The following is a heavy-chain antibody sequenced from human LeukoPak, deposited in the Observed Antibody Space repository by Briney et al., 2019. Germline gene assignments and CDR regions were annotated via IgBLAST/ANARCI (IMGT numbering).Heavy chain of an antibody. V-gene: IGHV3-23*01. J-gene: IGHJ4*02. D-gene: IGHD3-16*01. Sequence: PGRSLRLSCAASGFTFSSYAMSWVRQAPGKGLEWVSGISGGVGSTYYADSVKGRFTISRDNSKNTLYLQLNSLRGEDTALYYCAKVVGDTPYYFDYWGQGTLVTVSS. CDR1: GFTFSSYA. CDR2: ISGGVGST. CDR3: AKVVGDTPYYFDY.